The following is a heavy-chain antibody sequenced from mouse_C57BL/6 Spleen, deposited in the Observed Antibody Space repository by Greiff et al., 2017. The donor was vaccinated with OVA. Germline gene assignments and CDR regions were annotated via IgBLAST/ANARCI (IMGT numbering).Heavy chain of an antibody. CDR2: IYPGSGST. Sequence: VQLQQPGAELVKPGASVKMSCKASGYTFTSYWITWVKQRPGKGLEWIGDIYPGSGSTNYNEKFKSKATLTVDTSSSTAYMQLSSLTSEDSAVYYCERGVQLLGGYFDYWGQGTTLTVSS. J-gene: IGHJ2*01. CDR1: GYTFTSYW. D-gene: IGHD1-1*01. CDR3: ERGVQLLGGYFDY. V-gene: IGHV1-55*01.